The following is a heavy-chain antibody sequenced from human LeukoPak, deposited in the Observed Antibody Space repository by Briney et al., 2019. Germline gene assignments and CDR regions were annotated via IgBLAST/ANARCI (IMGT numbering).Heavy chain of an antibody. D-gene: IGHD3-10*01. Sequence: GGSLRLSCAASGFTFSSYAMSWVRHAPGKGLEWVSGIGNGGRTYYAKSVEGRFTISRDNSKNTLYLQMNSLRVEDTALYYCAKEARDHGFPLFDYWGQGILVTVSS. V-gene: IGHV3-23*01. CDR2: IGNGGRT. CDR3: AKEARDHGFPLFDY. CDR1: GFTFSSYA. J-gene: IGHJ4*02.